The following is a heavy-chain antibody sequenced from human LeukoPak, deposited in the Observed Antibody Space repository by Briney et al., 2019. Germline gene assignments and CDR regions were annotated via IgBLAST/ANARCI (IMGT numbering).Heavy chain of an antibody. CDR3: ARVQREGYYYYYMDV. CDR2: INPNSGGT. J-gene: IGHJ6*03. CDR1: GYTFTGYY. D-gene: IGHD6-25*01. V-gene: IGHV1-2*02. Sequence: ASVKVSCKASGYTFTGYYMHWVRQAPGQGLEWMGWINPNSGGTNYAQKFQGRVTMTRDTSISTAYMELSRLRSDDTAVYYCARVQREGYYYYYMDVWGKGTTVTISS.